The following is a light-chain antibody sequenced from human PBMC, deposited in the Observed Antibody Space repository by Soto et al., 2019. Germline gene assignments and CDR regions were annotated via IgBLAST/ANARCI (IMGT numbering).Light chain of an antibody. CDR2: WAS. CDR1: QSVLYSSNNKNY. CDR3: QHYYASPTWA. J-gene: IGKJ1*01. V-gene: IGKV4-1*01. Sequence: DIVMTQSPDSLAVSLGERATINCKSSQSVLYSSNNKNYLAWYQQKPGQPPKLLIYWASTRESGVPDRFSGSGSGTDFTLTISSLQAEGVAVYYCQHYYASPTWAVGQGTKVDIK.